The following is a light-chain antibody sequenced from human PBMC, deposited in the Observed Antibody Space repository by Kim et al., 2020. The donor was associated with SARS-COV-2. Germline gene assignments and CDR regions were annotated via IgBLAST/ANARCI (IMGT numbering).Light chain of an antibody. V-gene: IGKV1-16*01. CDR1: QDIGNF. CDR3: QQYNTYPHT. J-gene: IGKJ2*01. Sequence: STSVGDRVTITCRASQDIGNFVAWFQQKPGKAPKSLISAASTLQSGVPSRFSGSGSGTIFTLIIRSLQPEDFATYYCQQYNTYPHTFGQGTKLEI. CDR2: AAS.